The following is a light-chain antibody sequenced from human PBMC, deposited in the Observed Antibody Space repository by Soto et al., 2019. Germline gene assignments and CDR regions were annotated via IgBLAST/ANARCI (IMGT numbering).Light chain of an antibody. CDR1: SGHSRYA. Sequence: QSVLTQSPSASASLGASVNLTCTLSSGHSRYAITWHQQQPEKGPRYLMKLNSDGSHSKGDGIPDRFSGSSSGAERYLTISSLQSEDEGDYYCQTWGTGIQVFGGGTKLTVL. CDR3: QTWGTGIQV. CDR2: LNSDGSH. V-gene: IGLV4-69*01. J-gene: IGLJ3*02.